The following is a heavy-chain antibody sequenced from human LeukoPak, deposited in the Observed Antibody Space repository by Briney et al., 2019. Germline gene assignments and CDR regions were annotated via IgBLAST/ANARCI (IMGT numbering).Heavy chain of an antibody. D-gene: IGHD5-18*01. CDR3: AKTQLWLPDY. CDR2: ISGRGAST. V-gene: IGHV3-23*01. Sequence: GGSLRLSCAASGFTFSIYEMNWVRQAPGKGLEWVSVISGRGASTYYADSVKGRFTISRDNSKNTLYLQMNSLRAEDTAVYYCAKTQLWLPDYWGQGTLVTVSS. CDR1: GFTFSIYE. J-gene: IGHJ4*02.